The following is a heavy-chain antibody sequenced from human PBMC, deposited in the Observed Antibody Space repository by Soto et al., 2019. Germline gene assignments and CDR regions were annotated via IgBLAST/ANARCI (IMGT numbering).Heavy chain of an antibody. Sequence: PGGSLRLSCLASGFTFSDFAMTWVRHVPGRGLEWVASLDGAGGSTYYAESVSGRFSISRDNSQNTLFLQMERLTVDDTAIYYCAAPRDEYGSGVSWFTYGMDIWGQGTTVTVSS. D-gene: IGHD3-10*01. CDR3: AAPRDEYGSGVSWFTYGMDI. CDR1: GFTFSDFA. J-gene: IGHJ6*02. CDR2: LDGAGGST. V-gene: IGHV3-23*01.